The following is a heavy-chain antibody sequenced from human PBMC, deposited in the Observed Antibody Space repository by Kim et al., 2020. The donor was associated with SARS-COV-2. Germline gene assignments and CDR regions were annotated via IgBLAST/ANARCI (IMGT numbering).Heavy chain of an antibody. CDR2: IYYSGST. V-gene: IGHV4-39*01. CDR3: ALQRRGVGATRVSDY. Sequence: SETLSLTCTVSGGSISSSSYYWGWIRQPPGKGLEWIGSIYYSGSTYYNPSLKSRVTISVDTSKNQFSLKLSSVTAADTAVYYCALQRRGVGATRVSDYWGQGTLGTVSS. CDR1: GGSISSSSYY. D-gene: IGHD1-26*01. J-gene: IGHJ4*02.